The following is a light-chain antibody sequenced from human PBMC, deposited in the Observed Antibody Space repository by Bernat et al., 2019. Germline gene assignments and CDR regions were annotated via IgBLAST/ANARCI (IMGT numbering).Light chain of an antibody. CDR1: SSDIGDYGF. J-gene: IGLJ3*02. Sequence: QSALTQPRSVSGSPGQSVTVSCTGSSSDIGDYGFVSWYRWLPGKAPKLIMYDVNKRPSGVPDRFSGSKSDNTASLTISGLQVEDEADYFCSSYVRSYTWAFGGGTKVTVL. V-gene: IGLV2-11*01. CDR2: DVN. CDR3: SSYVRSYTWA.